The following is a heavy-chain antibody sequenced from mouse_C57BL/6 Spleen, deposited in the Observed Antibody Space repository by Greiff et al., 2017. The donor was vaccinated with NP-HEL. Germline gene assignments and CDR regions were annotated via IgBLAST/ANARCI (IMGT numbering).Heavy chain of an antibody. CDR2: ISYRGST. Sequence: VQLQQSGPGLAKPSPSLSLTCSVTGFSITSDYWNWIRKFPGHKLEYMGYISYRGSTYYNPSLNSRISITRETSKNQYYLQLNSVTTEDTATYSCARSGFYDAMDYWGQGTTVTVGS. V-gene: IGHV3-8*01. CDR1: GFSITSDY. J-gene: IGHJ4*01. CDR3: ARSGFYDAMDY. D-gene: IGHD2-2*01.